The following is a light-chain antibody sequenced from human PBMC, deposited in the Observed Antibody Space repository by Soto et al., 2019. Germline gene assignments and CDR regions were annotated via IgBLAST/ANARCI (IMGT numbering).Light chain of an antibody. Sequence: DIQMTQSPSSLSASVGDSVTITCRASQSISTYLNWYQLKPGNAPKLLLSAAPGVQSEVPSNFSGSGSGTDFTLTISSLQPEDFATYYCQQSYSSPRTFVQGTRVDIK. CDR2: AAP. CDR3: QQSYSSPRT. J-gene: IGKJ1*01. V-gene: IGKV1-39*01. CDR1: QSISTY.